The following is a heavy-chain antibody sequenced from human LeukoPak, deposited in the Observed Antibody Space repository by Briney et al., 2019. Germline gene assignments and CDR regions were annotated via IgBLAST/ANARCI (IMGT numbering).Heavy chain of an antibody. Sequence: PGGSLRLSCAASGFTFSSYGMHWVRQAPGKGLEWVAVISYDGSNKYNADSVKGRFTISRDNAKNSLYLQMNSLRDEDTAVYYCASGENLDYWGQGTLVTVSS. J-gene: IGHJ4*02. CDR1: GFTFSSYG. CDR3: ASGENLDY. V-gene: IGHV3-30*03. D-gene: IGHD3-3*01. CDR2: ISYDGSNK.